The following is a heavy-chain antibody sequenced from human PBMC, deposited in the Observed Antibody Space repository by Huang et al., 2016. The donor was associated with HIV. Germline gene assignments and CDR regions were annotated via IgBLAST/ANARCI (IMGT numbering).Heavy chain of an antibody. D-gene: IGHD2-8*02. CDR3: AKEGDTGAALGY. J-gene: IGHJ4*02. CDR2: IYSCGTT. CDR1: GFTVSTNS. V-gene: IGHV3-53*01. Sequence: EVQLVESGGGLIQPGGSLRLSCAASGFTVSTNSLIYSCGTTYYADSVKGRFTISRDDSENTLYLHMTSLRAGDTAVYYCAKEGDTGAALGYWGQGTLVTVS.